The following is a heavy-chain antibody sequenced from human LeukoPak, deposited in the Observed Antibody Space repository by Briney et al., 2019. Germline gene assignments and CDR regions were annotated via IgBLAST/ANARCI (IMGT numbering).Heavy chain of an antibody. Sequence: KISCKGSGDSFTSYWIGWVRQMPGKGLEWMGIIYPGDSDTRYSPSFEGQVTISADKSISTAYLQWSRLKASDTAMYYFARNHIVGGTGYFDYWGQGTLVTVSS. CDR3: ARNHIVGGTGYFDY. J-gene: IGHJ4*02. V-gene: IGHV5-51*01. D-gene: IGHD2-15*01. CDR1: GDSFTSYW. CDR2: IYPGDSDT.